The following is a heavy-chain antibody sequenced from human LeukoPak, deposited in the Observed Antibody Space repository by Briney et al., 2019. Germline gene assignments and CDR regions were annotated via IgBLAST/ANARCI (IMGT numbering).Heavy chain of an antibody. V-gene: IGHV4-61*01. Sequence: SETLSLTCTVSGGSVSSGSNYWSWIRQPPGKGLEWIGNICYSGSTNYNPSLKSRATISVDTSKNQFSLKLSSVTAADTAVYYCARALSSWGYFDLWGRGTLVTVSS. CDR2: ICYSGST. CDR1: GGSVSSGSNY. J-gene: IGHJ2*01. CDR3: ARALSSWGYFDL. D-gene: IGHD6-13*01.